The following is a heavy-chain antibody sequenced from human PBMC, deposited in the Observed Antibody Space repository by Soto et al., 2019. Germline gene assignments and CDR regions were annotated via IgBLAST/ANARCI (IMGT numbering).Heavy chain of an antibody. J-gene: IGHJ4*02. V-gene: IGHV3-7*04. CDR1: GFTFSSYW. Sequence: EVQLVESGGGLVQPGGSLRLSCAASGFTFSSYWVTWVRQAPGKGLEWVANIKHDGSEKYYVDSVKGRFIISRDNAKNSLYLQMNSLRAEDTAVYYCARDRGGGFDNWGQGTLVTVSS. CDR2: IKHDGSEK. D-gene: IGHD3-10*01. CDR3: ARDRGGGFDN.